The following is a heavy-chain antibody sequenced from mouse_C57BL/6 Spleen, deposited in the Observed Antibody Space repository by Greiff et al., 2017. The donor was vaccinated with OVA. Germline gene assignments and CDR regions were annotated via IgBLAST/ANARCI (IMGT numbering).Heavy chain of an antibody. CDR2: INYDGSST. V-gene: IGHV5-16*01. D-gene: IGHD3-3*01. CDR1: GFTFSDYY. Sequence: EVQLVESEGGLVQPGSSMKLSCTASGFTFSDYYMAWVRQVPEKGLEWVANINYDGSSTYYLDSLKSRFIISRDNAKNILYLQMSSLKSEDTATYYCARDRGLAYAMDYWGQGTSVTVSS. J-gene: IGHJ4*01. CDR3: ARDRGLAYAMDY.